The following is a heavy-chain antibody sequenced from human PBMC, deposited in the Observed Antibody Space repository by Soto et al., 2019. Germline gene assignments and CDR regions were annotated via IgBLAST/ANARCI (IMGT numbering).Heavy chain of an antibody. Sequence: EVQLVESGGGLVKPGGSLRLSCAASGFTFSSYSMNWVRQAPGKGLEWVSSISSSSSYIYYADSVKGRFTISRDNAKNSLYLQLNSLRVEDTAVYYCAVEMATIEWGQGTLVTVSS. J-gene: IGHJ4*02. CDR2: ISSSSSYI. CDR3: AVEMATIE. D-gene: IGHD5-12*01. CDR1: GFTFSSYS. V-gene: IGHV3-21*01.